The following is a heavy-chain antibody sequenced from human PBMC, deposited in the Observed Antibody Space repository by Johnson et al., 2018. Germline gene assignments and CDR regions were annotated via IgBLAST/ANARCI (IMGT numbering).Heavy chain of an antibody. J-gene: IGHJ6*02. CDR2: IYYSGST. CDR1: GGSFSGYY. V-gene: IGHV4-34*11. Sequence: QVQLQQWGAGLLKPSETXSLTCAVYGGSFSGYYWSWIRQPPGQGLEWIGYIYYSGSTNYNPSLKSRVTITVDTAKNQFSLKLSSLTAADTAGYYCARDLDVWGQGTTVTVSS. CDR3: ARDLDV.